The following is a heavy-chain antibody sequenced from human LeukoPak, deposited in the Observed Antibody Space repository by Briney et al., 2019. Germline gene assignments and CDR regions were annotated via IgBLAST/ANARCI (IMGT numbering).Heavy chain of an antibody. V-gene: IGHV4-34*01. J-gene: IGHJ6*02. CDR2: TNHSGST. Sequence: SETLSLTCAVYGGSFSGYYWSWIRQPPGKGLEWIGETNHSGSTNYNPSLKSRVTISVDTSKNQFSLKLSSVTAADTAVYYCALSGRYYYGSGSLADVWGQGTTVTVSS. CDR3: ALSGRYYYGSGSLADV. CDR1: GGSFSGYY. D-gene: IGHD3-10*01.